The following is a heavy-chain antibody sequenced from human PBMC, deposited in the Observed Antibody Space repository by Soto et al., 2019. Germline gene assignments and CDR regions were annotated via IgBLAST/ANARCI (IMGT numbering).Heavy chain of an antibody. V-gene: IGHV3-30*18. CDR1: GFTFESYG. J-gene: IGHJ4*02. CDR3: AKDKMDADRYGMGYFDY. Sequence: GGSLRLSCATSGFTFESYGMHWVRQAPGKGLEWVAVISYDGSNENYADSVKGRFTISRDNSKKTLYLQVNGLRPEDTAVYYCAKDKMDADRYGMGYFDYWGQGTLVTVS. D-gene: IGHD2-15*01. CDR2: ISYDGSNE.